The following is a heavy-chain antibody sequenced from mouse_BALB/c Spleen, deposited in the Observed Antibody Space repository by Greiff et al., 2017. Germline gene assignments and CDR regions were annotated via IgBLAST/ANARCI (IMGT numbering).Heavy chain of an antibody. J-gene: IGHJ3*01. D-gene: IGHD1-1*01. Sequence: VKDRFTISRDDSQSMLYLQMNNLKTEDTAMYYCVRRHYYGSSYGGFFFAYWGQGTLVTVSA. CDR3: VRRHYYGSSYGGFFFAY. V-gene: IGHV10S3*01.